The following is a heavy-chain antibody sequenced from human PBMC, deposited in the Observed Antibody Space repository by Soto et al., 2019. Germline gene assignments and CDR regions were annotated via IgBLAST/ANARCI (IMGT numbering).Heavy chain of an antibody. CDR3: AIADDGRDQSGMDV. Sequence: QFQLVQSGAEVKKPGASVKISCKASGYTFSNSAIYCVRQAPGQSLECVGWITAAHGNTKYSQRFHGSVTLPGDSSASTVFMELSGLTSEDTAVYYWAIADDGRDQSGMDVWCQGTTVIVSS. CDR1: GYTFSNSA. D-gene: IGHD4-17*01. V-gene: IGHV1-3*01. CDR2: ITAAHGNT. J-gene: IGHJ6*02.